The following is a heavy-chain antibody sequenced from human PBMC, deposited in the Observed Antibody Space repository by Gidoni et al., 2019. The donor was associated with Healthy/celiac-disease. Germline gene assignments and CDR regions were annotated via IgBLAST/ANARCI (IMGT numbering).Heavy chain of an antibody. Sequence: EVQLFESGGGLVQPGGSLRLSCAASGFTFSSYAMSWVRQAPGKGLEWVSAISGSGGSTYYADSVKGRFTISRDNSKNTLYLQMNSLRAEDTAVYYCAKDLVGCSSTSCYIREDYYYYYGMDVWGQGTTVTVSS. D-gene: IGHD2-2*02. J-gene: IGHJ6*02. V-gene: IGHV3-23*01. CDR2: ISGSGGST. CDR1: GFTFSSYA. CDR3: AKDLVGCSSTSCYIREDYYYYYGMDV.